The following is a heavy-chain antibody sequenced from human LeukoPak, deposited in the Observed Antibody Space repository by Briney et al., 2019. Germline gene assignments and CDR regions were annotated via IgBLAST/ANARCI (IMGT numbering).Heavy chain of an antibody. J-gene: IGHJ4*02. CDR3: ARGRRGNYFQDY. D-gene: IGHD1-26*01. CDR1: GGSIRSADYY. V-gene: IGHV4-39*07. CDR2: LWSGTTT. Sequence: SETLSLTCTVSGGSIRSADYYWGWIRQSPGKGLEWIGSLWSGTTTYYNPSLTSRVTIAVDTSKNQFSLILPSVTAADTAVYYCARGRRGNYFQDYWGQGTLVTVSS.